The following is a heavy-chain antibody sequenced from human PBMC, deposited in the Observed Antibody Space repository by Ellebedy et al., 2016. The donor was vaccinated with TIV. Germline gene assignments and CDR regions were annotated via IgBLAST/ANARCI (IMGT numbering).Heavy chain of an antibody. Sequence: SETLSLTCTVSGGSISSYYWSWIRQPPGKGLEWIGYIYYSGSTNYNPSLKSRVTISVDTSKNQFSLKLSSVTAADTAAYYCAREARLRWLRYGVYYFDYWGQGTLVTVSS. V-gene: IGHV4-59*12. CDR3: AREARLRWLRYGVYYFDY. CDR1: GGSISSYY. J-gene: IGHJ4*02. D-gene: IGHD5-12*01. CDR2: IYYSGST.